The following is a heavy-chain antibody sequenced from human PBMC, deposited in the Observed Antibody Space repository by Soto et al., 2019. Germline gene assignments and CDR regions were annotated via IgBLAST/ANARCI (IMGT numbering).Heavy chain of an antibody. CDR2: ISYDGSNK. Sequence: QVQLVESGGGVVQPGRSLRLSCAASGFTFSSYAMHWVRQAPGKGLEWVAVISYDGSNKYYADSVKGRFTISRDNSKNTLYLQMNSLRAEDTAVYYCASESPAGNPGWYFDLWGRGTLVTVSS. J-gene: IGHJ2*01. V-gene: IGHV3-30-3*01. CDR3: ASESPAGNPGWYFDL. CDR1: GFTFSSYA.